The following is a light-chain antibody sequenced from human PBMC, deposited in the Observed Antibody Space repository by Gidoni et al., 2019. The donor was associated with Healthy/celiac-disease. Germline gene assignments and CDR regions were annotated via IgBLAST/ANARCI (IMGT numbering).Light chain of an antibody. CDR3: QQYNNWPQT. CDR1: QSVSSSY. Sequence: EIVMTPSPATLSVSPGERATLSCRASQSVSSSYLAWYQQKPGQAPRLLIYGASARATGIPARFSGSGSGTEFTLTISSLQSEDFAVYYCQQYNNWPQTFGQGTKVEIK. CDR2: GAS. V-gene: IGKV3-15*01. J-gene: IGKJ1*01.